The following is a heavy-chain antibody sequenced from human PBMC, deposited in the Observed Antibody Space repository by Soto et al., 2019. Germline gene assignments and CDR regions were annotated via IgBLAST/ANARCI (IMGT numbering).Heavy chain of an antibody. D-gene: IGHD2-15*01. J-gene: IGHJ4*02. CDR2: IYYSGST. CDR1: GGSVSRGSYY. V-gene: IGHV4-61*01. Sequence: SETLSLTCTVSGGSVSRGSYYWSWIRQPPGKGLEWIGYIYYSGSTNYNPSLKSRVTVSVDTSKNQFSLKLSPVTAADTAVYYCARGGYCSGGSCYSYFAYWGRGTLDTGSS. CDR3: ARGGYCSGGSCYSYFAY.